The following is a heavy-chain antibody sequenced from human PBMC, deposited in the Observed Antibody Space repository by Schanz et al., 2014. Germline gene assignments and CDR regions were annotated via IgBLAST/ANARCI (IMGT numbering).Heavy chain of an antibody. CDR3: ARDHTTESYYSAGPPIDY. D-gene: IGHD1-26*01. Sequence: EVHLLESGGGLVEPGGSLRLSCATSGFSLDIFAVSWVRQAPGKGLEWVSAISGGGGTTYYTDSVKGRFTISRDNSKNTLYLQMNSLRAEDTAVYYCARDHTTESYYSAGPPIDYWGQGTLLTVSS. J-gene: IGHJ4*02. V-gene: IGHV3-23*01. CDR2: ISGGGGTT. CDR1: GFSLDIFA.